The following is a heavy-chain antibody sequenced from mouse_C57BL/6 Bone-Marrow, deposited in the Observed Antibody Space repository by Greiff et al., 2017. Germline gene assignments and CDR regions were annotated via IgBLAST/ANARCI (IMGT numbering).Heavy chain of an antibody. CDR2: IDPSDSYT. V-gene: IGHV1-59*01. J-gene: IGHJ3*01. CDR3: ERGLLDWFAY. D-gene: IGHD2-3*01. Sequence: QVQLQQPGAELVRPGTSVKMSCKASGYTFTSYWMHWVKQRPGQGLEWIGVIDPSDSYTNYNQKFKGKATLTVDTSSSTAYMQLSSLTSEDSAVYYCERGLLDWFAYWGQGTLVTVSA. CDR1: GYTFTSYW.